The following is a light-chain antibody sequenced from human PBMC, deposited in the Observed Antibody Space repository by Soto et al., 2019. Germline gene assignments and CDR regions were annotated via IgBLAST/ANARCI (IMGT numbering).Light chain of an antibody. CDR2: ATS. Sequence: EIVVTQSPATLSVSPGERATLSCRASQSVGNNFAWYQQNPGQAPRLLIFATSTRATGVPARFSGSGSGTEFTLTISSLQSEDFAVYYCQQYSDWPLTFGGGTKVEIE. V-gene: IGKV3-15*01. CDR3: QQYSDWPLT. J-gene: IGKJ4*01. CDR1: QSVGNN.